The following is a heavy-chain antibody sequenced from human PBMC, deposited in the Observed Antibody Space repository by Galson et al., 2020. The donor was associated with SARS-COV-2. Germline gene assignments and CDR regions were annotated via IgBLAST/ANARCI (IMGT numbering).Heavy chain of an antibody. CDR1: DASISSYY. D-gene: IGHD2-21*02. Sequence: SETLSLTCTVSDASISSYYWSWIRQPAGKGLEWIGRIYASGSTNDNPSLKSRVTMSLDTSKNQFSLNLKSVNAADTAVYYCAREVGDPSAGASRWFDPWGRGILVTVSS. CDR3: AREVGDPSAGASRWFDP. J-gene: IGHJ5*02. V-gene: IGHV4-4*07. CDR2: IYASGST.